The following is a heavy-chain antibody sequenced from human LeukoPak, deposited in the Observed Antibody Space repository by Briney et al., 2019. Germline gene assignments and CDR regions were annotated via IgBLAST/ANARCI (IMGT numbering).Heavy chain of an antibody. Sequence: SGTLSLTCAVSGGSISSSNWWSWVRQPPGKGLEWIGEIYHSGSTNYNPSLKSRVTISVDTSKNQFSLKLNSVTAADTAVYYCARDEPVTHDAFDIWGQGTMVTVSS. CDR2: IYHSGST. CDR3: ARDEPVTHDAFDI. J-gene: IGHJ3*02. V-gene: IGHV4-4*02. CDR1: GGSISSSNW. D-gene: IGHD4-17*01.